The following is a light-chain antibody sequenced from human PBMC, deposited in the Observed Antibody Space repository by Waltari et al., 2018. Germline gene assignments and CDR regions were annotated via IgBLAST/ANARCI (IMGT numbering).Light chain of an antibody. CDR2: KAS. CDR3: QQYNSYPWT. V-gene: IGKV1-5*03. J-gene: IGKJ1*01. CDR1: QSFSSW. Sequence: DIQMTQSPSTLSASVGDRVTITCRASQSFSSWLAWYQQKPGKAPKLLIYKASTLEGGVPSRFSGSGSGTEFTLTISSLQPDDFATYYCQQYNSYPWTFGQGP.